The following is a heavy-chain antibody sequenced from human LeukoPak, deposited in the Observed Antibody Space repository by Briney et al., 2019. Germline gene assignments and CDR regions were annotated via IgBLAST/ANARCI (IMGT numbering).Heavy chain of an antibody. CDR1: GSAFSGCE. D-gene: IGHD3-16*01. J-gene: IGHJ4*02. CDR3: ARENYVRGYDY. CDR2: IDVTGKKI. Sequence: PGRSMRMSCAASGSAFSGCEMNLVRQAPGKGPEWIAYIDVTGKKIRYADSVKGRFTISRDNANSSVYLQMNRLRVDDTAVYYCARENYVRGYDYWGQGTLVTGSS. V-gene: IGHV3-48*03.